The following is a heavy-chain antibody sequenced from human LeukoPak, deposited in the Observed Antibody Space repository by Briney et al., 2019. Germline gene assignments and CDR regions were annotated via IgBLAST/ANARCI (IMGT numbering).Heavy chain of an antibody. CDR3: ARRPVEWLRGPGFDY. V-gene: IGHV4-34*01. Sequence: SETLSLTCAVYGGSFSGYYWSWIRQPPGKGLEWIGEINHSGSTNYNPSLKSRGTISVGTSKNQFSLKLSSVTAADTAVYYCARRPVEWLRGPGFDYWGQGTLVTVSS. CDR1: GGSFSGYY. J-gene: IGHJ4*02. CDR2: INHSGST. D-gene: IGHD5-12*01.